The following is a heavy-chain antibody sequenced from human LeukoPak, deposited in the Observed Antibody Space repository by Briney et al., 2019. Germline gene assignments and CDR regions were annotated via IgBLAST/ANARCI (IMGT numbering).Heavy chain of an antibody. J-gene: IGHJ3*02. CDR1: GYTFTSYA. V-gene: IGHV7-4-1*02. Sequence: ASVNVSCKASGYTFTSYAMNWVRQAPGQGLEWMGWINTNTGNPTYAQGFTGRFVFSLDTSVSTAYLQISSLKAEDTAVYYCARDRGYCSSTSCYTYAFDIWGQGTMVTVSS. CDR3: ARDRGYCSSTSCYTYAFDI. CDR2: INTNTGNP. D-gene: IGHD2-2*02.